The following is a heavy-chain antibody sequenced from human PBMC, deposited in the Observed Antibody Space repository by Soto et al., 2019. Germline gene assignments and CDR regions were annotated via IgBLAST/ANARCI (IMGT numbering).Heavy chain of an antibody. Sequence: QVQLVESGGGVVQPGRSLRLSCAASGFSFSDYAMPWVRQAPGKGLGWVAVISSEGTTKYNSDSVKGRFTISRDNAKNTLYMEMNSLRPENTAVYYCARVDRVVPRDAFDIWGQGTIVTVSS. CDR2: ISSEGTTK. CDR3: ARVDRVVPRDAFDI. CDR1: GFSFSDYA. D-gene: IGHD2-15*01. J-gene: IGHJ3*02. V-gene: IGHV3-30-3*01.